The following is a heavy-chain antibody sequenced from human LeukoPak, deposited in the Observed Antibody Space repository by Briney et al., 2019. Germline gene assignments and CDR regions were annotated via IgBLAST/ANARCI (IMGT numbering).Heavy chain of an antibody. Sequence: ASVKVSCKASGYTFNSSDVSWVQQAPGQGLEWMGWVSAYHNKTNYAQNFQGRVTMTTDTSTSTAYMELRSLRSDDTAVYYCARDDSSGFNDYWGQGTLVTVSS. CDR3: ARDDSSGFNDY. CDR2: VSAYHNKT. CDR1: GYTFNSSD. V-gene: IGHV1-18*01. J-gene: IGHJ4*02. D-gene: IGHD3-22*01.